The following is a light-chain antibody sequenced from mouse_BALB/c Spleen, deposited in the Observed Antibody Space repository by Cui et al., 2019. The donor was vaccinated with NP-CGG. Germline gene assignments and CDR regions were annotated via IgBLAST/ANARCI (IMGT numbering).Light chain of an antibody. Sequence: QVVLTQAPALTTSPVEKVTPTCHLITGAVTTNNYANWVQEKPDHLFTGLIGSTNNRAPGVPARFSGSLIGDKAALTITGAQTEDEAIFFCALWYNNHWVFGGGTKLTVL. V-gene: IGLV1*01. CDR1: TGAVTTNNY. CDR3: ALWYNNHWV. CDR2: STN. J-gene: IGLJ1*01.